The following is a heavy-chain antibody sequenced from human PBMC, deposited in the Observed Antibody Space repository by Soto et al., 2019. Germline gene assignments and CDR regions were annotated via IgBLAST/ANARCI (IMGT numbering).Heavy chain of an antibody. CDR2: MRSSGGDT. J-gene: IGHJ4*02. CDR1: GVTFSLCA. Sequence: EVQVLESGGGLVQPGGSLRLSCAASGVTFSLCAMSWVRQAPGKVLEWVSSMRSSGGDTYYADSVRGRFTISRDDSKNTLYLQMNSLRVEDTALYYCAKGHSNSYYYCDFWGQGTLVTVSS. CDR3: AKGHSNSYYYCDF. D-gene: IGHD5-12*01. V-gene: IGHV3-23*01.